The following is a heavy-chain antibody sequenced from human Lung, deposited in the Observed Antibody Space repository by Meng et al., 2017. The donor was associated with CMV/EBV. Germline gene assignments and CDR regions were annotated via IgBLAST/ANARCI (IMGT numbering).Heavy chain of an antibody. CDR3: ARDSEGANGSGRSPDYFDF. D-gene: IGHD2-8*01. Sequence: GESLKISCTASGFTFPTYSLHWVRQAPGKRLEWVAVISYDGSNKYYADSVKDRFTISRDNSKNKMYFRMNSLKPEDTSVYYCARDSEGANGSGRSPDYFDFWGRGTLVTVSS. V-gene: IGHV3-30-3*01. CDR2: ISYDGSNK. CDR1: GFTFPTYS. J-gene: IGHJ4*02.